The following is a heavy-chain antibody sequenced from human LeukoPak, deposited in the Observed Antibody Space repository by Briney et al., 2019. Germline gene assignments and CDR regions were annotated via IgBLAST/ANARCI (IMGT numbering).Heavy chain of an antibody. V-gene: IGHV1-8*01. Sequence: ASVKVSCKASGYTFTSYDINWVRQAAGQGLEWMGWMNPNSGNTGYAQKFQGRVTMTRNTSISTAYMELTSLRSEDTAVYYCAREYQLLGTVYNYFDPWGQGTLVTVSS. CDR2: MNPNSGNT. D-gene: IGHD2-2*01. CDR1: GYTFTSYD. CDR3: AREYQLLGTVYNYFDP. J-gene: IGHJ5*02.